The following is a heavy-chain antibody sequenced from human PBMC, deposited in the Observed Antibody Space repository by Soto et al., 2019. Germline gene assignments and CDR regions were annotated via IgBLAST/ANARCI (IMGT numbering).Heavy chain of an antibody. CDR1: GFTFSRFE. J-gene: IGHJ4*02. CDR2: IKKDGSEE. D-gene: IGHD3-9*01. V-gene: IGHV3-7*01. Sequence: PGGSLRLSCAASGFTFSRFELHWVRQAPGKGLEWVANIKKDGSEEYYVDSVRGRFTISRDSAKNSLFLQMNSLRAEDTAVYYCATSSDTGYIFDFWGQGALVTVSS. CDR3: ATSSDTGYIFDF.